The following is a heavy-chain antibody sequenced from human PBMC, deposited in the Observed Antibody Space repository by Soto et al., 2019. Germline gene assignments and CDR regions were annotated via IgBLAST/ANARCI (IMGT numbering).Heavy chain of an antibody. D-gene: IGHD6-19*01. Sequence: PSETLSLTCTVSGGSISSYYWSWIRQPPGKGLEWIGYIYYSGSTNYNPSLKSRVTISVDTSKNQFSLKLSSVTAADTAVYYCARAEAVAGTDYYYYGMDVWGQGTTVTV. V-gene: IGHV4-59*01. J-gene: IGHJ6*02. CDR2: IYYSGST. CDR1: GGSISSYY. CDR3: ARAEAVAGTDYYYYGMDV.